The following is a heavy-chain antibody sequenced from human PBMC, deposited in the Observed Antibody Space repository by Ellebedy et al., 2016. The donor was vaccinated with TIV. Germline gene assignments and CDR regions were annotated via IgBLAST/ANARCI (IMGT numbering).Heavy chain of an antibody. CDR3: AAVQYWEAAFDI. V-gene: IGHV3-74*01. CDR1: GFTFSGYW. D-gene: IGHD2-8*02. CDR2: INGDGSST. J-gene: IGHJ3*02. Sequence: PGGSLRLSCAASGFTFSGYWMHWVRQVPGKGLVWVSRINGDGSSTAYADSVKGRFTIPRDNAKNTLYLQINSLRAEDTAVYYCAAVQYWEAAFDIWGQGTMVTVSS.